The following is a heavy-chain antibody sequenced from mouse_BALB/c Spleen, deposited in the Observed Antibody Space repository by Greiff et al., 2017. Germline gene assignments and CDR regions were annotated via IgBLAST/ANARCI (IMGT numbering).Heavy chain of an antibody. D-gene: IGHD2-4*01. CDR3: ARHDYDYDVRYAMDY. Sequence: EVQRVESGGDLVKPGGSLKLSCAASGFTFSSYGMSWVRQTPDKRLEWVATISSGGSYTYYPDSVKGRFTISRDNAKNTLYLQMSSLKSEDTAMYYCARHDYDYDVRYAMDYWGQGTSVTVSS. V-gene: IGHV5-6*01. CDR1: GFTFSSYG. CDR2: ISSGGSYT. J-gene: IGHJ4*01.